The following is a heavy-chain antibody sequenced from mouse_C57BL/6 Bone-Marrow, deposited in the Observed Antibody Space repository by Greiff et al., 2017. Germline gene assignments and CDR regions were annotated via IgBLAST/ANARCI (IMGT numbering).Heavy chain of an antibody. V-gene: IGHV1-12*01. CDR1: GYTFTSYN. J-gene: IGHJ3*01. CDR3: ANTWACGGGRRGDLAY. CDR2: IYPGNGDT. Sequence: QVQLQQSGAELVRPGASVKMSCKASGYTFTSYNMHWVKQTPRQGLEWIGAIYPGNGDTSYNQKFKGKATLTVDKSSSTAYMQLSSLTSEASAVYSGANTWACGGGRRGDLAYWGQGTLVTVSA. D-gene: IGHD5-1-1*01.